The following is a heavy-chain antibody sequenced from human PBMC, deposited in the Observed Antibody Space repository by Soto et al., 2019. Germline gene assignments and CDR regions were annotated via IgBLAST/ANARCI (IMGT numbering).Heavy chain of an antibody. CDR3: ARVHSSGIFYFVDP. Sequence: GASVKVSCKASGGTFDSYVISWLRQAPGQGLERMGGIMPIFGTPNYAQKFRGRVTISADESTSTAYLELSSLTSDDTAVYYCARVHSSGIFYFVDPWGQGTLVTVYS. V-gene: IGHV1-69*13. D-gene: IGHD3-10*01. J-gene: IGHJ5*02. CDR2: IMPIFGTP. CDR1: GGTFDSYV.